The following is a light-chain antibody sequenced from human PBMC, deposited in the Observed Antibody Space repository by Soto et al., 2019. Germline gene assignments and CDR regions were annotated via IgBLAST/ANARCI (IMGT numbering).Light chain of an antibody. CDR2: GAS. Sequence: EIVLTQSPVTLSLSPGERATVSCRASQRVSSSYLAWYQQKPGQAPRPLIYGASSRAIGIPDRFSGSGSGTDFTLTISRLEPEDFAVYYCQQYGSSPWTFGQGTKVEIK. CDR3: QQYGSSPWT. V-gene: IGKV3-20*01. CDR1: QRVSSSY. J-gene: IGKJ1*01.